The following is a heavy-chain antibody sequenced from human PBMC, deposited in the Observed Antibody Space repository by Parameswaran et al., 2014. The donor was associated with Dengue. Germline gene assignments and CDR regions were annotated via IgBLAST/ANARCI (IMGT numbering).Heavy chain of an antibody. Sequence: LKISCAASGFTFSDHYMDWVRQAPGKGLEWVGRTRNKANSYTTEYAASVKGRFTISRDDSKNSLYLQMNSLKTEDTAVYYCARVPVGATVGYWGQGTLVTVSS. CDR3: ARVPVGATVGY. V-gene: IGHV3-72*01. CDR1: GFTFSDHY. D-gene: IGHD1-26*01. CDR2: TRNKANSYTT. J-gene: IGHJ4*02.